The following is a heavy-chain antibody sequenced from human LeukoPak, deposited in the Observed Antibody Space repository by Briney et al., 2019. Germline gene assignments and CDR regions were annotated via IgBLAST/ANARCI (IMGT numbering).Heavy chain of an antibody. CDR2: ISTSSSYI. J-gene: IGHJ4*02. Sequence: PGGPLRLSCAASGFTFSTYSMNWVRQAPGMGLEWVSSISTSSSYIYYADSVRGRFTISRDNAKNSLHLQMNSLRAEDTAVYYCARDPKQSGSFYFDYWGQGTLVTVSS. D-gene: IGHD1-26*01. CDR3: ARDPKQSGSFYFDY. V-gene: IGHV3-21*01. CDR1: GFTFSTYS.